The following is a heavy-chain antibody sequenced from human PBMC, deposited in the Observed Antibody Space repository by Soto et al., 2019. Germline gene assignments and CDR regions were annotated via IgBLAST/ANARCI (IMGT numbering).Heavy chain of an antibody. D-gene: IGHD1-1*01. CDR1: GFTFSRYG. Sequence: QVQLVESGGGVVQPGRSLRLSCAASGFTFSRYGMHWVRQAPGKGLEWVAIISYDEINKYYADSVKGRFTISRDNSKNTLYLQMNSLRAEDTAVYYCAKSVYNWNDGFFDYWGQGTLVTVSS. CDR3: AKSVYNWNDGFFDY. CDR2: ISYDEINK. J-gene: IGHJ4*02. V-gene: IGHV3-30*18.